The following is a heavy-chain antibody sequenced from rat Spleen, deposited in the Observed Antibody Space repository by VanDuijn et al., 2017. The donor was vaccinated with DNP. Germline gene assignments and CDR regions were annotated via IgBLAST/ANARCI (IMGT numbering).Heavy chain of an antibody. J-gene: IGHJ2*01. CDR3: AVQLGVFDY. CDR2: INSAGST. V-gene: IGHV3-3*01. D-gene: IGHD5-1*01. CDR1: GYSITTNFR. Sequence: EVQLQESGPGLVKPSQSLSLTCSVTGYSITTNFRWSWIRTFPGNTLEWMGYINSAGSTDYNPSLKSRLSITRDTSKNQFFLQVNSVTTEDTATYYCAVQLGVFDYWGQGVMVTVSS.